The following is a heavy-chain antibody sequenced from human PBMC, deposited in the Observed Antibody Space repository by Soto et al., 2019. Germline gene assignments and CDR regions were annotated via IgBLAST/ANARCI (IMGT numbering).Heavy chain of an antibody. V-gene: IGHV1-69*06. CDR1: GGSFNRHT. D-gene: IGHD3-16*01. Sequence: QVQLVQSGAEVRKPGSSVRVSCKASGGSFNRHTISWVRQAPGQGLEWMGGIIPIFGTANHAQKFQGRVRIMADKPTRQASMKWTSLGFDDTAIYYGPKGGGNVSTDYNYPYWGQGPLVTVSS. CDR3: PKGGGNVSTDYNYPY. J-gene: IGHJ4*02. CDR2: IIPIFGTA.